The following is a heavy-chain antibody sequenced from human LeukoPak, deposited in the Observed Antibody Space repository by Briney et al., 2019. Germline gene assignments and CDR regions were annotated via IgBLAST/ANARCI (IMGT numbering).Heavy chain of an antibody. CDR3: ARHYYDSSGYWSPPGDY. CDR1: GGSINNASYL. CDR2: SYYNGSI. J-gene: IGHJ4*02. D-gene: IGHD3-22*01. Sequence: SETLSLTCTVSGGSINNASYLWGWIRQPPGRGLEWIGSSYYNGSIYYSPSLKSRLSISVDTSKNRFSLRLTSVTAADTAVYYCARHYYDSSGYWSPPGDYWAQGTLVTVSS. V-gene: IGHV4-39*01.